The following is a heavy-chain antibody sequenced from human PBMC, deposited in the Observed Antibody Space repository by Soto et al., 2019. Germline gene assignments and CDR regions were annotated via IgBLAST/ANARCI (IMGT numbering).Heavy chain of an antibody. J-gene: IGHJ4*02. CDR3: ARQGNGAEGFDY. V-gene: IGHV5-51*01. CDR2: FYPGDSDT. CDR1: GYYFPSYW. D-gene: IGHD4-17*01. Sequence: GESLKISCKGSGYYFPSYWIGWVRQMPGKGLEWMGIFYPGDSDTRYSPSFQGQVTISVDRSISTAYLQWSSLKPSDTAMYYCARQGNGAEGFDYWGQGTLVTVSS.